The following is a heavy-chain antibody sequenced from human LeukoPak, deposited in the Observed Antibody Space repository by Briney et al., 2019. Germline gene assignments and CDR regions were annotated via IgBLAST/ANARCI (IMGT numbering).Heavy chain of an antibody. CDR2: IYYTRST. CDR3: VRSKSGTYGWFDP. V-gene: IGHV4-59*01. D-gene: IGHD4-17*01. CDR1: GGSISGYY. J-gene: IGHJ5*02. Sequence: ASETLSLTCTVSGGSISGYYWSWIRQPPGKGLEWIGYIYYTRSTNYNPSLKSRVIISVDTSKNQFSLKVSSVTAADTAVYYCVRSKSGTYGWFDPWGQGTLVTVSS.